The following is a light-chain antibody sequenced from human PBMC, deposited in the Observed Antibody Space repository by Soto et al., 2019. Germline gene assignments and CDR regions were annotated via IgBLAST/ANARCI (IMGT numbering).Light chain of an antibody. CDR3: QQYTQWPQWT. V-gene: IGKV3-20*01. Sequence: EIVLTQSPGTLSLSPGERATLSCRASQSVSSSYLAWYQQKPGQAPRLLIYGASSRATGIPDRFSGSGSGTDFTLTISSLQSEDFGTYYCQQYTQWPQWTFGQGTKGDIK. CDR2: GAS. J-gene: IGKJ1*01. CDR1: QSVSSSY.